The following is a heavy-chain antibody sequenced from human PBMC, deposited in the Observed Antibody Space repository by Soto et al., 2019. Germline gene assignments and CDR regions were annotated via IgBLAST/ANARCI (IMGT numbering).Heavy chain of an antibody. J-gene: IGHJ4*02. Sequence: GGSLRLSCAASGFTFSSYAMSWVRQAPGKGLEWVSAISGSGGSTYYADSVKGRFTISRDNSKKTLYLQMNSLRAEDTDEYYSAKCPGGSSWPTKFDYGAQETRVTVSS. D-gene: IGHD6-13*01. CDR3: AKCPGGSSWPTKFDY. CDR1: GFTFSSYA. CDR2: ISGSGGST. V-gene: IGHV3-23*01.